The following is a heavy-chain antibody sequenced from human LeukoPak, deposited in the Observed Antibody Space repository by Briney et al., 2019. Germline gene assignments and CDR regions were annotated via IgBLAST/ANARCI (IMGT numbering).Heavy chain of an antibody. J-gene: IGHJ6*03. CDR3: ARDPVAGTLYYYYMDV. V-gene: IGHV1-46*01. CDR1: GYTFTSYY. D-gene: IGHD6-19*01. Sequence: ASVKVSCKASGYTFTSYYIHWVRQAPGQGLEWMGNIDPSGGSTSYAQKFQGRVTMTSDMSTSTVYMELSSLRSEDTAVYYCARDPVAGTLYYYYMDVWGKGTTVTVSS. CDR2: IDPSGGST.